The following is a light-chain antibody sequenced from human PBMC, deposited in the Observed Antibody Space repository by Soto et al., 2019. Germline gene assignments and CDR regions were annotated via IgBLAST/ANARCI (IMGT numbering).Light chain of an antibody. J-gene: IGKJ1*01. Sequence: EIVLTQSPGTLSLSPGERTTLSCRASQSISSSYLAWYLQKPGQAPRLLVYGASSRATGIPDRFSGSGSGTDFTLTISRLEPEDFALYYCQQYSSTFWTLGQGTKV. CDR2: GAS. V-gene: IGKV3-20*01. CDR3: QQYSSTFWT. CDR1: QSISSSY.